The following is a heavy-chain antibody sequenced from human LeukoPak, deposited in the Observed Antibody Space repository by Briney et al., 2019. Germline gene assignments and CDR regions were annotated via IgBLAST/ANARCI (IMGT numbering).Heavy chain of an antibody. Sequence: GGPLRLSCAASGFTFSSYWMHWVRQAPGKGLVWVSRIISDGSSTSYADSVKGRFTISRDNAKNTLYLQMNSLRAEDTAVYYCARAPVPGGWFDPWGQGTLVTVSS. J-gene: IGHJ5*02. CDR2: IISDGSST. CDR1: GFTFSSYW. D-gene: IGHD3-10*01. CDR3: ARAPVPGGWFDP. V-gene: IGHV3-74*01.